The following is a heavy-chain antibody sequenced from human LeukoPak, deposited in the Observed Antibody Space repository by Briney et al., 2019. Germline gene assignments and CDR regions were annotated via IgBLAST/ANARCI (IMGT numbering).Heavy chain of an antibody. Sequence: GGSLRLSCAASGFTFSDYWMHWVRQAPGRGLEWVSSISSSGSYIYYADSVKGRLNSLYLQMNSLRAEDTAVYYCARDVRGYYGMDVWGQGTTVTVSS. CDR2: ISSSGSYI. CDR1: GFTFSDYW. V-gene: IGHV3-21*01. J-gene: IGHJ6*02. CDR3: ARDVRGYYGMDV. D-gene: IGHD1-26*01.